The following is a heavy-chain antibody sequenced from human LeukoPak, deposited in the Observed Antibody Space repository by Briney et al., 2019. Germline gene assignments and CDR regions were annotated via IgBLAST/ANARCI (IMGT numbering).Heavy chain of an antibody. CDR3: AKFGYFDY. CDR2: ISRNSGSI. CDR1: GFTFDDYA. V-gene: IGHV3-9*01. J-gene: IGHJ4*02. Sequence: GGSLSLSCAASGFTFDDYAMRWVRQAPGKGVEWVSGISRNSGSIGYADSVKGRFTISRDNAKNSLYLQMNSLRAEDTALYYRAKFGYFDYWGQGNLVTVSS. D-gene: IGHD3-10*01.